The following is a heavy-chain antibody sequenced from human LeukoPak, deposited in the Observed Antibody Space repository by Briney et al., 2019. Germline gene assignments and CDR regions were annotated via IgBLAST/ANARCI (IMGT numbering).Heavy chain of an antibody. Sequence: GGSLRLSCAASGFTFSSYGMHWVRQAPGKGLEWVAFISYDGSNKYYADSVKGRFTISRDNSKNTLYPQMNSLRAEDTAVYYCAKIPLTRGITGTTGWGQGTLVTVSS. D-gene: IGHD1-7*01. J-gene: IGHJ4*02. CDR2: ISYDGSNK. V-gene: IGHV3-30*18. CDR1: GFTFSSYG. CDR3: AKIPLTRGITGTTG.